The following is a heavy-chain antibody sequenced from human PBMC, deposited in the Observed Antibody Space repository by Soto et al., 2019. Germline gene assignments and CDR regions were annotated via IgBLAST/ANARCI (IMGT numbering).Heavy chain of an antibody. CDR2: ISGSGVST. CDR1: GFTFNSYA. V-gene: IGHV3-23*01. D-gene: IGHD3-22*01. CDR3: AKAPYYYDSSGYYFHALDI. J-gene: IGHJ3*02. Sequence: GGSLRLSCAASGFTFNSYAMSWVRQTPGRGLEWVSAISGSGVSTYYADSVKGRFTISRDSSKNTLDLQMHSLRAEDTAVYYCAKAPYYYDSSGYYFHALDIWGQGTMVAVSS.